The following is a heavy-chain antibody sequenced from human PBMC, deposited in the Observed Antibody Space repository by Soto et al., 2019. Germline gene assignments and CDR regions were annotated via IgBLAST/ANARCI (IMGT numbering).Heavy chain of an antibody. J-gene: IGHJ4*02. CDR2: INPNSGGT. V-gene: IGHV1-2*02. D-gene: IGHD1-7*01. Sequence: ASVKVSCKASGSTFTVYYMHWVRQDPGQGLEWMGWINPNSGGTNYAQKFQGRVTMTRDTSISTAYMELSRLRSDDTATYYCTRSTNWNYEYYFDYWGQGTLVTVSS. CDR3: TRSTNWNYEYYFDY. CDR1: GSTFTVYY.